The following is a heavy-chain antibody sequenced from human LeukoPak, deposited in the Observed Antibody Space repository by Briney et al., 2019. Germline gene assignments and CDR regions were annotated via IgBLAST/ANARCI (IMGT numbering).Heavy chain of an antibody. Sequence: GGSLTLSCVASGFTFNNYAMSWVRQAPGKGLEWVSSISGSGPSTDYTDAVKGRFIISRDKSKNTLHLQMNSLRAEDTALYYYARLPAFYYDSSGYHYDYWGQGTLVTVSS. J-gene: IGHJ4*02. CDR3: ARLPAFYYDSSGYHYDY. V-gene: IGHV3-23*01. D-gene: IGHD3-22*01. CDR2: ISGSGPST. CDR1: GFTFNNYA.